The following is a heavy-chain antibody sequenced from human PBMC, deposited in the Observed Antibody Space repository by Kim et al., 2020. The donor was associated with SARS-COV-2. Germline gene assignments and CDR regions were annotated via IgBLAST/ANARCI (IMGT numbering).Heavy chain of an antibody. D-gene: IGHD3-3*01. CDR2: INTNTGNP. V-gene: IGHV7-4-1*02. CDR1: GYTFTSYA. Sequence: ASVKVSCKASGYTFTSYAMNWVRQAPGQGLEWMGWINTNTGNPTYAQGFTGRFVFSLDTSVSTAYLQISSLKAEDTAVYYCARITGGGLFWSGYYRYGMDVWGQGTTVTVSS. CDR3: ARITGGGLFWSGYYRYGMDV. J-gene: IGHJ6*02.